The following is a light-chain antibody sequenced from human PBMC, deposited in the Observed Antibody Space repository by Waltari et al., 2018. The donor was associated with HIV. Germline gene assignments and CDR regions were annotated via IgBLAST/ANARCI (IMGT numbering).Light chain of an antibody. J-gene: IGKJ4*01. CDR2: DAS. Sequence: EIVLTQSPVTLSLSPGERATLSCRASQTISSYLAWYQKKPGQAPRLLIYDASNRATGIPARFSGSGSGTDFTLTISNLEPEDFAIYYCQQRSTWPLTFGGGTKVEI. CDR1: QTISSY. V-gene: IGKV3-11*01. CDR3: QQRSTWPLT.